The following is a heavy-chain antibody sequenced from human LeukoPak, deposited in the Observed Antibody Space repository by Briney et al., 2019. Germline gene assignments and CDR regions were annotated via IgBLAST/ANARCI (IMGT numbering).Heavy chain of an antibody. D-gene: IGHD6-19*01. CDR2: IKQDGSEK. CDR1: GFTFSSYW. J-gene: IGHJ4*02. V-gene: IGHV3-7*01. Sequence: GGSLRLSCTASGFTFSSYWMSWVRQAPGKGLEWVANIKQDGSEKYYVDSVKGPFTISTDNTKNSLYLKMNRLRDEDTAVYYCARDRQWQNYWGEGNLVTVSS. CDR3: ARDRQWQNY.